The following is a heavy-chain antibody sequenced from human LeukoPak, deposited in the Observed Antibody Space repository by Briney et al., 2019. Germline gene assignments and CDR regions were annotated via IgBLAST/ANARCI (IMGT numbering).Heavy chain of an antibody. CDR3: ALFDYYGSGSYYNGNWFDP. J-gene: IGHJ5*02. V-gene: IGHV1-46*01. Sequence: ASVKVSCKASGYTFTSYYMHWVRQAPGQGLEWVGIINPSGGSTSYAQKFQGRVTMTRDTSTSTVYMELSSLRSEDTAVYYCALFDYYGSGSYYNGNWFDPWGQGTLVTASS. CDR2: INPSGGST. CDR1: GYTFTSYY. D-gene: IGHD3-10*01.